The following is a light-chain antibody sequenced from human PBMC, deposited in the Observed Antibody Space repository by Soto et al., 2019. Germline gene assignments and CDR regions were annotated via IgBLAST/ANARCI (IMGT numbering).Light chain of an antibody. J-gene: IGKJ5*01. CDR3: QQHRSTPIT. V-gene: IGKV1-9*01. CDR2: AGS. CDR1: QDISNY. Sequence: GARVTITCRDSQDISNYQVWYQQKPGKAPKVLINAGSTLQSGVPSKFSSSGSGTESSLTISSQQPEDFATYYCQQHRSTPITFGQGTRLE.